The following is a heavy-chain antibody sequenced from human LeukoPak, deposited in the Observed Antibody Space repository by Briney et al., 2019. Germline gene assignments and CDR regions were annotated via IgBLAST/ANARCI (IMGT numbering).Heavy chain of an antibody. V-gene: IGHV3-48*04. CDR3: ARDSLEGSPI. CDR2: ISSSSSTI. J-gene: IGHJ3*02. Sequence: GGSLRLSCAASEFTFSSYSMNWVRQAPGKGLEWVSYISSSSSTIYYADSVKGRFTISRDNAKNSLYLQVNSLRAEDTAVYYCARDSLEGSPIWGQGTMVTVSS. D-gene: IGHD1-1*01. CDR1: EFTFSSYS.